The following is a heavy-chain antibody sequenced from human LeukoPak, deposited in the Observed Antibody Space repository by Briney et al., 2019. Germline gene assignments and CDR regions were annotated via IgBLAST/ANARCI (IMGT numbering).Heavy chain of an antibody. CDR2: IYYSGST. V-gene: IGHV4-59*01. CDR1: GGSISGYY. J-gene: IGHJ5*02. D-gene: IGHD5-12*01. Sequence: SETLSLTCTVSGGSISGYYWSWIRQPPGKGLEWIGYIYYSGSTNYNPSLKSRVTISVDTSKNQFSLKLSSVTAAGTAVYYCARDGSGYDDGDFGWFDPWGQGTLVTVSS. CDR3: ARDGSGYDDGDFGWFDP.